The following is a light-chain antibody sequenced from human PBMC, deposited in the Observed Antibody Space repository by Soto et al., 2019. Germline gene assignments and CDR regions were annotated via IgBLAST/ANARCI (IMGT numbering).Light chain of an antibody. CDR2: DTS. J-gene: IGKJ1*01. Sequence: EIVLTQSPATRSLSPGERATLSCRASQSVSSYLAWYQQKPGQAPRLLIYDTSNRATGIPARFSGSGSGTDFTLTISSLEPEDFAVYYCLHRNNWAWTFGQGTKVDIK. V-gene: IGKV3-11*01. CDR3: LHRNNWAWT. CDR1: QSVSSY.